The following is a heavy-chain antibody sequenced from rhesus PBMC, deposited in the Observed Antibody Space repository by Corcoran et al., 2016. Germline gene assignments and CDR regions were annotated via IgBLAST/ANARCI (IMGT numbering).Heavy chain of an antibody. CDR3: ARDQGGGSCRAAFDF. CDR2: MYGSVGCT. CDR1: GYSISSGYD. Sequence: QVQLQESGPGVVKPSETLSLTCAVSGYSISSGYDWSWIHQPQGKGLEWIGYMYGSVGCTNYNPALKNRVTISKYTSKNQFSLKLSSVTAADTAVYYCARDQGGGSCRAAFDFWGQGLRVTVSS. D-gene: IGHD6-25*01. V-gene: IGHV4-127*01. J-gene: IGHJ3*01.